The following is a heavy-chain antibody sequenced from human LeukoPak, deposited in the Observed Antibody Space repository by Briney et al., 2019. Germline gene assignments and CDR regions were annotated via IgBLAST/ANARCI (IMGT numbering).Heavy chain of an antibody. CDR2: IYPGDSDT. CDR3: VRRPYDILTGYYIGPNDAFDI. CDR1: GYSFTSYW. J-gene: IGHJ3*02. D-gene: IGHD3-9*01. V-gene: IGHV5-51*01. Sequence: GESLKISCKGSGYSFTSYWIGWVRQMPGKGLEWMGIIYPGDSDTRYSPSFQGQVTISADKSISTAYLQWSSLKASDTPMYYCVRRPYDILTGYYIGPNDAFDIWGQGTMVTVSS.